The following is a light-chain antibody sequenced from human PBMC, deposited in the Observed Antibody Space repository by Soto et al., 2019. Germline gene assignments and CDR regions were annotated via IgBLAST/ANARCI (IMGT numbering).Light chain of an antibody. CDR3: QSYDNTLGVV. J-gene: IGLJ2*01. Sequence: QSVLTQAPSVSGAPGQRVTISCTGTSCNIGAGYDVHWYQKLAGTAPKLLISGNTNRPSGVPDRFSGSKSGTSASLAITGLQAEDEADYYCQSYDNTLGVVFGGGTKVTVL. CDR1: SCNIGAGYD. CDR2: GNT. V-gene: IGLV1-40*01.